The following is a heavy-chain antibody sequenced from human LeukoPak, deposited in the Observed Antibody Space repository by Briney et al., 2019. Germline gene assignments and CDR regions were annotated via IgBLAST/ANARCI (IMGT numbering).Heavy chain of an antibody. CDR1: GFTFSSYS. J-gene: IGHJ4*02. Sequence: GGSLRLSCAASGFTFSSYSMNWVRQAPGKGLEWVSSISSSSSYIYYADSVKGRFTISRDNAKNSLYLQMNSLRAEDTAVYYCARAPEYSSSSQTTDYWGQGTLVTVSS. D-gene: IGHD6-6*01. V-gene: IGHV3-21*01. CDR2: ISSSSSYI. CDR3: ARAPEYSSSSQTTDY.